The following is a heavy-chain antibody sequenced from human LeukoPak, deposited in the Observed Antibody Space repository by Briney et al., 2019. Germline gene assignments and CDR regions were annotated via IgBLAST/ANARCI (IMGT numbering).Heavy chain of an antibody. Sequence: SETLSLTCDISGGSISSSNWWTWFRQPPGKGLEWMGEIYPGGSTNYSPSLKNRVTISIDKSKTQFSLKLTSVTAADTAVYYCSDEASYWGQGTLVTVSS. V-gene: IGHV4-4*02. CDR1: GGSISSSNW. J-gene: IGHJ4*02. D-gene: IGHD5-24*01. CDR2: IYPGGST. CDR3: SDEASY.